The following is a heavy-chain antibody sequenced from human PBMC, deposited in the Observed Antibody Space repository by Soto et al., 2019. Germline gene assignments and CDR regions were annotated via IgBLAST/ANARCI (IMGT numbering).Heavy chain of an antibody. J-gene: IGHJ4*02. CDR2: ISRSGGRT. Sequence: GGSLRLSCAASGFTFDTYAMSWVRQAPGKGLEWVSGISRSGGRTYYADSVKGRFTVSRDNSKNSLYLQMYSLRDEDTAVYYCARDGSWRVYYRGQGSRVTVS. V-gene: IGHV3-23*01. CDR1: GFTFDTYA. CDR3: ARDGSWRVYY. D-gene: IGHD2-15*01.